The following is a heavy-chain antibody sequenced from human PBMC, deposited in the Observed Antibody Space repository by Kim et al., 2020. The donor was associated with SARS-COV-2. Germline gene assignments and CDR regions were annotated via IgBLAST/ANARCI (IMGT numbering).Heavy chain of an antibody. CDR1: GFTFSSYG. CDR3: AKHSSGYYHDAFDI. Sequence: GGSLRLSCAASGFTFSSYGMHWVRQAPGKGLEWVAVISYDGSNKYYADSVKGRFTISRDNSKNTLYLQMNSLRAEDTAVYYCAKHSSGYYHDAFDIWGQGTMFTVSS. J-gene: IGHJ3*02. V-gene: IGHV3-30*18. D-gene: IGHD3-22*01. CDR2: ISYDGSNK.